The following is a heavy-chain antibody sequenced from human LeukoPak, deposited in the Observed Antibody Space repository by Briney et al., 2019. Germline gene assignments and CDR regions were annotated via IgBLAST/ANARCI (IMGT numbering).Heavy chain of an antibody. D-gene: IGHD3-10*01. V-gene: IGHV1-69*05. CDR2: IIPMFGTA. J-gene: IGHJ5*02. Sequence: SVKVSCKASGGTFSNYVISWVRQAPGQGLEWMGGIIPMFGTANYAQKFQGRVTITTDESTSTGFMEMSSLRSEDTAVYYCARGYYYGSETYWHTNWFDPWGQGTPVTVSS. CDR3: ARGYYYGSETYWHTNWFDP. CDR1: GGTFSNYV.